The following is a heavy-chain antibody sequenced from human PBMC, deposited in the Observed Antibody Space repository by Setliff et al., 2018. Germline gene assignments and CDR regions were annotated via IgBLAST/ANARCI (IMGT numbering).Heavy chain of an antibody. D-gene: IGHD5-12*01. J-gene: IGHJ4*02. CDR2: IFNSGST. CDR3: ARYQAATMLNY. V-gene: IGHV4-39*01. Sequence: PSETLSLTCTAPGDSFSSSSSYYWGWIRQPPGKGLEWIGTIFNSGSTFYSPSLKSRVTMSVDTSKNQLSLEVTSVTAADTAVYYCARYQAATMLNYWGQGTLVTV. CDR1: GDSFSSSSSYY.